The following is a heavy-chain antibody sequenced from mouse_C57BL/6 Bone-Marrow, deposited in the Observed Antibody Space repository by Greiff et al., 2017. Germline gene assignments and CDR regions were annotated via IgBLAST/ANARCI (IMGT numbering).Heavy chain of an antibody. V-gene: IGHV1-64*01. CDR1: GYTFTSYW. CDR3: ARPPMSVDDYDDGYYYAGDY. J-gene: IGHJ4*01. Sequence: QVQLQQPGAELVKPGASVKLSCKASGYTFTSYWMHWVKQRPGQGLEWIGMIHPNSGSTNYNEKFKSKATLTVDKSSSTAYMQLSSLTSEDSAVYYCARPPMSVDDYDDGYYYAGDYWGQGTSVTVSS. D-gene: IGHD2-4*01. CDR2: IHPNSGST.